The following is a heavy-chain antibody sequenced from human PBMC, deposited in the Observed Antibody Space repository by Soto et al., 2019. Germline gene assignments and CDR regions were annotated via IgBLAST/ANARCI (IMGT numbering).Heavy chain of an antibody. Sequence: QITLKESGPTLVKPTQTLTLTCTFSGFSLTATGVGVGWIRQPPGKALEWLALIYWDHDERYNPSLKSRLTITKATSRNQVVLTMTNMDHVDTATYYCAHRGWFAEGHPNWFDPWGQGALVTVSS. V-gene: IGHV2-5*02. J-gene: IGHJ5*02. CDR2: IYWDHDE. CDR3: AHRGWFAEGHPNWFDP. D-gene: IGHD3-10*01. CDR1: GFSLTATGVG.